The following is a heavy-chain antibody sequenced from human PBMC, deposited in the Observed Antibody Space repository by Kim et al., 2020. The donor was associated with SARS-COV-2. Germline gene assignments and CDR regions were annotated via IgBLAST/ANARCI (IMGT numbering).Heavy chain of an antibody. V-gene: IGHV3-66*01. CDR3: ARYGWLPTGGHY. D-gene: IGHD5-18*01. J-gene: IGHJ4*02. Sequence: YGEPVKGSFTIARDNYKNTLYLPMNSLSAEDTAVYYCARYGWLPTGGHYWGQGTLVTVSS.